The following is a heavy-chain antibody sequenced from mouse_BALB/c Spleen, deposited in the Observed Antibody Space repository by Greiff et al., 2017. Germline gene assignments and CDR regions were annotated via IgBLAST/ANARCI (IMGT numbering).Heavy chain of an antibody. CDR2: INPSTGYT. J-gene: IGHJ1*01. Sequence: VQLVESGAELAKPGASVKMSCKASGYTFTSYWMHWVKQRPGQGLEWIGYINPSTGYTEYNQKFKDKATLTADKSSSTAYMQLSSLTSEDSAVYYCALITTVSPWYFDVWGAGTTVTVSS. CDR1: GYTFTSYW. D-gene: IGHD1-1*01. V-gene: IGHV1-7*01. CDR3: ALITTVSPWYFDV.